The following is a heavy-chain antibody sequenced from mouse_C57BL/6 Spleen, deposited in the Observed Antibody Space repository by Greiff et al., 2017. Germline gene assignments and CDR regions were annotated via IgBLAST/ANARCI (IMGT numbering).Heavy chain of an antibody. CDR1: GFSFNTYA. CDR3: VRQDYYGSSYGKNYAMDY. CDR2: IRSKSNNYAT. J-gene: IGHJ4*01. V-gene: IGHV10-1*01. D-gene: IGHD1-1*01. Sequence: EVKLVESGGGLVQPKGSLKLSCAASGFSFNTYAMNWVRQAPGKGLEWVARIRSKSNNYATYYADSVKDRFTISRADSESMLYLQMNNLKTENTAMYYCVRQDYYGSSYGKNYAMDYWGQGTSVTVSS.